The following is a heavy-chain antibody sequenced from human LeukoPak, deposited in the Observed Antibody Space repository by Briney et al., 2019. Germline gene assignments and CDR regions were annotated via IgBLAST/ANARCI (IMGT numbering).Heavy chain of an antibody. CDR2: TVSEIDGGTT. CDR3: TTDEDWNYARKDV. J-gene: IGHJ6*02. Sequence: GGSLRLSCAASGFTFNYAWMSWVRQVPGKGPVWVGQTVSEIDGGTTDYAAPVKGRFTISRDDSKSTLYLQKNSLKIEDTAVYYCTTDEDWNYARKDVWGQGATVIVSS. V-gene: IGHV3-15*04. CDR1: GFTFNYAW. D-gene: IGHD1-7*01.